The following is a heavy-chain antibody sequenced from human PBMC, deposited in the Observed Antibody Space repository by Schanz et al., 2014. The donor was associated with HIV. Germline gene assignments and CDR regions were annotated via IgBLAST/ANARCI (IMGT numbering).Heavy chain of an antibody. V-gene: IGHV1-8*01. D-gene: IGHD3-10*01. Sequence: QVQLVQSGAEVKKPGASVKVSCKASGYTFTSYDIHWVRQATGQGLEWMGWMSPNSDNTAYVQKFQGRLTMTGNTPISSAYMELSSLRSEDPAVYYWARSRGSGSYYPPPVYWGQGTLVTVSS. CDR3: ARSRGSGSYYPPPVY. CDR1: GYTFTSYD. CDR2: MSPNSDNT. J-gene: IGHJ4*02.